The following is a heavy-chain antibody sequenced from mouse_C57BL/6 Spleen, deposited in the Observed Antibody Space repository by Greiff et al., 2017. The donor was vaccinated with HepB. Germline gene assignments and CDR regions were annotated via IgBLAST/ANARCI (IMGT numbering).Heavy chain of an antibody. CDR1: GYAFSSSW. D-gene: IGHD1-1*01. V-gene: IGHV1-82*01. J-gene: IGHJ3*01. CDR2: IYPGDGDT. Sequence: VQLQQSGPELVKPGASVKISCKASGYAFSSSWMNWVKQRPGKGLEWIGRIYPGDGDTNYNGKFKGTATLTADKSSSTAYMQLSSLTSEDSAVYFCARSGIRDYGSSWFAYWGQGTLVTVSA. CDR3: ARSGIRDYGSSWFAY.